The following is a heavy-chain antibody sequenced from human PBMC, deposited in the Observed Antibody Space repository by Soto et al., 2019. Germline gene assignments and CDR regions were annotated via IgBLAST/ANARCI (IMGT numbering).Heavy chain of an antibody. CDR1: GDSVSSASAA. CDR2: TYHSSNWYN. CDR3: VRSRVFIQVAGMANYYYYYGMDV. Sequence: PPHTLSLTSAISGDSVSSASAAWNWIRQSQSGGLEWLGRTYHSSNWYNEYAPSVQSCITINPDTSKNQFSLQLISVTPEDTAVYYCVRSRVFIQVAGMANYYYYYGMDVWGQGTTVTVSS. J-gene: IGHJ6*02. V-gene: IGHV6-1*03. D-gene: IGHD6-19*01.